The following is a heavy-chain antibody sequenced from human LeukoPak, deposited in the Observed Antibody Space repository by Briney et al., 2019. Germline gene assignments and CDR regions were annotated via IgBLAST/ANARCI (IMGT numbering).Heavy chain of an antibody. CDR1: GFTFSSYW. CDR2: IKQDGSEK. D-gene: IGHD4-17*01. J-gene: IGHJ6*03. V-gene: IGHV3-7*01. CDR3: ASLPPVTRTWDYYYYMDV. Sequence: GGSLRLSCAASGFTFSSYWMSWVRQAPGKGLEWVANIKQDGSEKYYVDSVKGRFTISRDNAKNSLYLQMNSLRAEDTAVYYCASLPPVTRTWDYYYYMDVWGKGTTVTVSS.